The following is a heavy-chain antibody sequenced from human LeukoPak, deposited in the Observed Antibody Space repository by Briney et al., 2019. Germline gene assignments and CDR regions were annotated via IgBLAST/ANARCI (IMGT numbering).Heavy chain of an antibody. CDR3: VKEEVEGIGVAGPSGPA. D-gene: IGHD6-19*01. CDR1: GSTFSRYA. V-gene: IGHV3-64D*06. Sequence: GGPLRLSCSASGSTFSRYAMHWVRQPPGKGLEYVSAISSKEVSTYYANPVKARFTIPRANSKNPLYLQMSSLRAEDTGVYYCVKEEVEGIGVAGPSGPAWGEGTLVTVSS. J-gene: IGHJ5*02. CDR2: ISSKEVST.